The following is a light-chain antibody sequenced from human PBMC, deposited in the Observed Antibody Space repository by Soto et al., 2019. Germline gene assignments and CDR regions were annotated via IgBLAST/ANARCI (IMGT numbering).Light chain of an antibody. J-gene: IGKJ2*01. V-gene: IGKV3-15*01. CDR2: GAS. Sequence: ELVMTQSPATLSVAPGERATLSCRASQSISTFLAWYQQKPGQAPRLLIYGASTRATGIPARFSGSGSGTEFTLTISSLQSEDFAVYYCQQYNNWPPYTFGQGTKLEIK. CDR3: QQYNNWPPYT. CDR1: QSISTF.